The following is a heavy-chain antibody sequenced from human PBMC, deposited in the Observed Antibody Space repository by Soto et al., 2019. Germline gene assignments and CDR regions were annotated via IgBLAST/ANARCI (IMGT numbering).Heavy chain of an antibody. CDR2: ISYDGSDT. CDR1: EFTFSRHT. J-gene: IGHJ4*02. CDR3: ARDRLRLGELSLLGDFDY. Sequence: QVHLEESGGGVVQPGRSLRLSCAASEFTFSRHTMHWVRQAPGKGLEWVASISYDGSDTYYADSVKGRFTISRDNSKNTLSVEMDSLRAEDTAVYYCARDRLRLGELSLLGDFDYWGQGTLVTVSS. V-gene: IGHV3-30*04. D-gene: IGHD3-16*02.